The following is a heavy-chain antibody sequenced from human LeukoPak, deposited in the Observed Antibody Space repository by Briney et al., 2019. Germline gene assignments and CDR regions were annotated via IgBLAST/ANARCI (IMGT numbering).Heavy chain of an antibody. V-gene: IGHV3-23*01. D-gene: IGHD3-3*01. CDR3: ARNYYDFWSGYMDY. CDR2: ISDSGTST. Sequence: GGSLRLSCAASGFTFSGYAMTWVRQAPGKGLEWVSTISDSGTSTYHADSVKRRFSISRDNSKNTLYLQMNSLRAEDTAVYYCARNYYDFWSGYMDYWGQGTLVTVSS. CDR1: GFTFSGYA. J-gene: IGHJ4*02.